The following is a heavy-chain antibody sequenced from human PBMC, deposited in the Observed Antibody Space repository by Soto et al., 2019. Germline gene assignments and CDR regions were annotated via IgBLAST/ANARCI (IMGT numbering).Heavy chain of an antibody. CDR2: ISGSGGST. J-gene: IGHJ4*02. V-gene: IGHV3-23*01. CDR1: GFTFSNYA. Sequence: EVQLLESGGGLVQPGGSLRLSCAASGFTFSNYAMNWVRQAPGKGLEWISVISGSGGSTYYADSVKGRFTISRDNSKNTLYLQMNSRRAEDTVVYYCAKRASGSYFDYWSQGTLVTVSS. CDR3: AKRASGSYFDY. D-gene: IGHD1-26*01.